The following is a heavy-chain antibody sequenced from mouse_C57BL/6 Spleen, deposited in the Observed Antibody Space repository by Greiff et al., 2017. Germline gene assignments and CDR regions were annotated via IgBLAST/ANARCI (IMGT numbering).Heavy chain of an antibody. CDR3: ARRDYGSNTGFAY. J-gene: IGHJ3*01. CDR1: GYTFTSYW. V-gene: IGHV1-69*01. Sequence: QVQLQQPGAELVMPGASVKLSCKASGYTFTSYWMHWVKQRPGQGLEWIGEIDPSDSYTNYNQKFKGKSTLTVDKSSSTAYMQLSSLTSEDSAVYYCARRDYGSNTGFAYWGQGTLVTVSA. CDR2: IDPSDSYT. D-gene: IGHD1-1*01.